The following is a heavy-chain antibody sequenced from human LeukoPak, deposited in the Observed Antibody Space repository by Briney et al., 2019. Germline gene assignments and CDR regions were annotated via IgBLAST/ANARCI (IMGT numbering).Heavy chain of an antibody. CDR2: ISAYNGNT. V-gene: IGHV1-18*01. Sequence: GASVKVSCKASGYTFTSYGISWVRQAPGQGLEWMGWISAYNGNTNYAQKLQGRVTMTTDTSTSTAYMELRSLRSDYTAVYYCARGVAVAGTDPYYYYYGMDVWGQGTTVTVSS. CDR3: ARGVAVAGTDPYYYYYGMDV. J-gene: IGHJ6*02. CDR1: GYTFTSYG. D-gene: IGHD6-19*01.